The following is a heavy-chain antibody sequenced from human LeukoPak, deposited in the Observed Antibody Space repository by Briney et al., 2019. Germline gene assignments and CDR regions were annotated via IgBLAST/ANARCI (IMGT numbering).Heavy chain of an antibody. V-gene: IGHV1-69*05. D-gene: IGHD3-10*01. J-gene: IGHJ4*02. CDR3: ALNYYGSGTFDY. CDR1: GGTFSSYA. Sequence: XCKASGGTFSSYAISWVRQAPGQGLEWMGGIIPIFGTANYAQKFQGRVTITTDESTSTAYMELSSLRSEDTAVYYCALNYYGSGTFDYWGQGTLVTVSS. CDR2: IIPIFGTA.